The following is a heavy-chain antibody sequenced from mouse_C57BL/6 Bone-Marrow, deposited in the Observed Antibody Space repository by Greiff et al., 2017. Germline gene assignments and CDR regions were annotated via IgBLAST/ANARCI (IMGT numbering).Heavy chain of an antibody. J-gene: IGHJ3*01. CDR1: GFNIKDDY. CDR2: IDPENGDT. Sequence: VQLQQPGAELVRPGASVKLSCTASGFNIKDDYMHWVKQRPEQGLEWIGWIDPENGDTEYASKFQGKATITVDTSSSTAYLQLSSLPSEDTAVYYCTRIAYWGQGTLVTVSA. V-gene: IGHV14-4*01. CDR3: TRIAY.